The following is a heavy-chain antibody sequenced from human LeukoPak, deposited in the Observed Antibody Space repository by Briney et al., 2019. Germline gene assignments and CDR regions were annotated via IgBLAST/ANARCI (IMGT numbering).Heavy chain of an antibody. V-gene: IGHV1-18*01. CDR3: ARDLSGSYYHFYYYYGMDV. D-gene: IGHD1-26*01. J-gene: IGHJ6*02. Sequence: ASVKVSCKASGYTFTSYVISWVRQAPGQGLEWMGWISAYNGNTNYAQKLQGRVTMTTDTSTSTAYMELRSLRSDDTAVYYCARDLSGSYYHFYYYYGMDVWGQGTTVTVSS. CDR1: GYTFTSYV. CDR2: ISAYNGNT.